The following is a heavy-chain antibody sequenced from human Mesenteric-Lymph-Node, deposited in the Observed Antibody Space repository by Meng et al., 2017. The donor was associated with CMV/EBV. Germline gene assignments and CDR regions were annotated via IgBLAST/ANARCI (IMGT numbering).Heavy chain of an antibody. D-gene: IGHD2-2*01. V-gene: IGHV3-48*01. CDR1: GFTFSSYA. CDR3: AGGFSTGWDY. J-gene: IGHJ4*02. Sequence: GESLKISCAASGFTFSSYAMNWVRQAPGKGLEWVSHISSSSSIIYYADSVKGRFTISRDKNSLYLQMNSLRAEDTAVYYCAGGFSTGWDYWGQGILVTVSS. CDR2: ISSSSSII.